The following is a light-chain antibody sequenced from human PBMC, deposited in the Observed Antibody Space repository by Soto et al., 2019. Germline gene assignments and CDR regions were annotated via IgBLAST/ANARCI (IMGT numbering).Light chain of an antibody. CDR3: SSYTTSNTRQIV. V-gene: IGLV2-14*03. CDR1: SSDVGGYNY. CDR2: DVS. J-gene: IGLJ1*01. Sequence: QCVLTQAACVSGSPGQSITISCTGTSSDVGGYNYVSWYQHHPGKAPKLMIYDVSNRPSGVSNRFSGSKSVNTASLTISGLQPEDEADYYCSSYTTSNTRQIVLGTGTKVTVL.